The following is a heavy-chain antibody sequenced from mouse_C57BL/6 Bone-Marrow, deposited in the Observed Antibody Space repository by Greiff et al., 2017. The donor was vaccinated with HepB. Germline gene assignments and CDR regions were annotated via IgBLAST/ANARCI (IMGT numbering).Heavy chain of an antibody. CDR3: TRCHLSLFDY. CDR1: GYTFTSYW. D-gene: IGHD1-1*01. CDR2: IYPGNSDT. V-gene: IGHV1-5*01. Sequence: VQLQQSGTVLARPGASVKMTCKTSGYTFTSYWMPWVKQRPGQGLAWIGAIYPGNSDTSYNQKFKGNAKLTAVTSASTAYMELSSLTNAYSAVFYCTRCHLSLFDYWGQGTTLTVSS. J-gene: IGHJ2*01.